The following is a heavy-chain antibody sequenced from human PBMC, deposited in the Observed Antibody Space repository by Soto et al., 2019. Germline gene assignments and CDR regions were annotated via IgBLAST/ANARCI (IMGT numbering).Heavy chain of an antibody. Sequence: GASVKVSCKASGYTFTSYYMHWVRQAPGQGLEWMGIINPSGGSTSYAQKFQGRVTMTRDTSTSTVYMELSSLRSEDTAVYYCARDYHLKAGTTCGVYWGQGTLVTVSS. J-gene: IGHJ4*02. V-gene: IGHV1-46*01. CDR2: INPSGGST. D-gene: IGHD1-7*01. CDR1: GYTFTSYY. CDR3: ARDYHLKAGTTCGVY.